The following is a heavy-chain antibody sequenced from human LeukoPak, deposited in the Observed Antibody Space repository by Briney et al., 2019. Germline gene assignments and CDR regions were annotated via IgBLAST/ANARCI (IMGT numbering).Heavy chain of an antibody. Sequence: PSETLSLTCTVSGGSISSYYWSRIRQPPGKGLEWIGYIYYSGSTNYNPSLKSRVTISVDTSKNQFSLKLSSVTAADTAVYYCARATYQHDFDYWGQGTLVTVSS. V-gene: IGHV4-59*01. CDR1: GGSISSYY. CDR2: IYYSGST. CDR3: ARATYQHDFDY. J-gene: IGHJ4*02. D-gene: IGHD2-2*01.